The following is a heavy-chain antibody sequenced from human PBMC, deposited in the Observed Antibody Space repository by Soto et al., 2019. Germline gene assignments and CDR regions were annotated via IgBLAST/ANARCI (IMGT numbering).Heavy chain of an antibody. CDR1: GFSLSTSGVG. D-gene: IGHD3-10*02. V-gene: IGHV2-5*01. CDR3: ARVRGVSDFDY. J-gene: IGHJ4*02. Sequence: SGPTLVNPTQTLTLTCTFSGFSLSTSGVGVGWIRQPPGKALEWLALIYWNDDKRYSPSLKSRLTITKDTSKHPVVLTMTNMDPVDTATYYCARVRGVSDFDYWGQGTLVTVSS. CDR2: IYWNDDK.